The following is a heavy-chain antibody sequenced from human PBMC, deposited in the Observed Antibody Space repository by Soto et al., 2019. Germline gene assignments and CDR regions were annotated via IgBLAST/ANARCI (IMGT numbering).Heavy chain of an antibody. CDR1: GDSVSSNSW. V-gene: IGHV4-4*02. Sequence: QVQLQESGPRLVKPSGTLSLTCTVSGDSVSSNSWWSWVRQPPGKGLEWIGEIHHSGSTNYNSSLPSRVSISIDKSKNQFSVNLYSVTAADAAVFYCARAPRGYGMDVWGQGTTVSVSS. J-gene: IGHJ6*02. CDR3: ARAPRGYGMDV. CDR2: IHHSGST.